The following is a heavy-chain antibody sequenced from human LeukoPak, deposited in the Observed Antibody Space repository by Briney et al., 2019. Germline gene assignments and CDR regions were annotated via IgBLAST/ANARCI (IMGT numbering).Heavy chain of an antibody. CDR2: INHSGST. D-gene: IGHD5-18*01. CDR3: ARGKGMKEYSYGYGY. V-gene: IGHV4-39*07. Sequence: SETLSLTCAVSGGSIRNSSFYWGWIRQPPGKGLEWIGEINHSGSTNYNPSLKSRVTISVDTSKNQFSLKLSSVTAADTAVYYCARGKGMKEYSYGYGYWGQGTLVTVSS. J-gene: IGHJ4*02. CDR1: GGSIRNSSFY.